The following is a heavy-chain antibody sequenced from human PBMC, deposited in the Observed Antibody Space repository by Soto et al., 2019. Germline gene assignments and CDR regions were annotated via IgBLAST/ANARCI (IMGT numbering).Heavy chain of an antibody. CDR3: ARVPLYSYGVYFDY. Sequence: SETLSLTCTFSGCSISSGSYYWSWIRQPPGKGLEWIGYIYYSGSTNYNPSLKSRVTISVDTSKNQFSLKLSSVTAADTAVYYCARVPLYSYGVYFDYWGQGTLVTVSS. CDR1: GCSISSGSYY. V-gene: IGHV4-61*01. D-gene: IGHD5-18*01. CDR2: IYYSGST. J-gene: IGHJ4*02.